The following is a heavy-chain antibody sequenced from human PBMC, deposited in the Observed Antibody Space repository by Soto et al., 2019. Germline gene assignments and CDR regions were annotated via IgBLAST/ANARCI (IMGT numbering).Heavy chain of an antibody. Sequence: QVQLVESGGGVVQPGRSLRLSCAASGFTFSSYGMHWVRQAPGKGLEWVSLLSYDESNEYYVDSVKGRFTISRDNSQDTLYLQMNSLTIEDTAMYFCAKERTAFVMGASTIGYFDGWGQGTLVTVSS. D-gene: IGHD1-26*01. CDR1: GFTFSSYG. J-gene: IGHJ4*02. CDR3: AKERTAFVMGASTIGYFDG. CDR2: LSYDESNE. V-gene: IGHV3-30*18.